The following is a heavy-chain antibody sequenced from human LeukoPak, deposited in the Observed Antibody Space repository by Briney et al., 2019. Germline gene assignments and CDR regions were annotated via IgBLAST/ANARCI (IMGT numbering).Heavy chain of an antibody. V-gene: IGHV4-34*01. J-gene: IGHJ5*02. Sequence: SETLSLTCAVYGGSFSGYYWSWIRQPPGKGLEWIGEINHSGSTNYNPSLKSRVTISVDTSKNQFSLKLSSVTAAGTAVYYCARGGNMTTVTTERSGALSNWFDPWGQGTLVTVSS. CDR2: INHSGST. CDR3: ARGGNMTTVTTERSGALSNWFDP. D-gene: IGHD4-17*01. CDR1: GGSFSGYY.